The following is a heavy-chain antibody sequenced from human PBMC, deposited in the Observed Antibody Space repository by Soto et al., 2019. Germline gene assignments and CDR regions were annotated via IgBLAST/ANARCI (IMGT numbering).Heavy chain of an antibody. CDR3: AGASSTIAAAAIFDY. Sequence: QVQLQESGPGLVKPSGTLSLTCAVSGGAISSSKWWSWVRQPPGKGLEWIGEIYQSGSTNYNPSLESRGRMSVDKSRNQFSLKLTSLSAADTAVYYCAGASSTIAAAAIFDYWGQGTLVTVSS. D-gene: IGHD6-13*01. J-gene: IGHJ4*02. CDR1: GGAISSSKW. V-gene: IGHV4-4*02. CDR2: IYQSGST.